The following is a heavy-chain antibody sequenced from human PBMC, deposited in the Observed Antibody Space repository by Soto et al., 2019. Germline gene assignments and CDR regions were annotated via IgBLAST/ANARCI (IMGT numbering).Heavy chain of an antibody. Sequence: SETLSLTCTVSGGSISSGDYYWSWIRQPPGKGLEWIGYIYYSGSTYYNPSLKSRVTISVDTSKNQFSLKLSSVTAADTAVYYCARDHSSSSPWFDPRGQGTLVTVSS. CDR1: GGSISSGDYY. CDR2: IYYSGST. V-gene: IGHV4-30-4*01. CDR3: ARDHSSSSPWFDP. J-gene: IGHJ5*02. D-gene: IGHD6-6*01.